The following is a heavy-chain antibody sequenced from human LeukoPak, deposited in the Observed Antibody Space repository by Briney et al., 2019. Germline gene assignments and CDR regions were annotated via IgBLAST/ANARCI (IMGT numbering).Heavy chain of an antibody. Sequence: PGESLPLSCAASGFSFSGFGMSWLRQAPGKGLEWVSSINSSSSYIYHPYQVKGRITISRDNAKNFLDLQMMSLRADGTALYYCEREESDGYIYYWYFELWGRGTLVTVSS. V-gene: IGHV3-21*01. D-gene: IGHD5-24*01. CDR2: INSSSSYI. CDR3: EREESDGYIYYWYFEL. CDR1: GFSFSGFG. J-gene: IGHJ2*01.